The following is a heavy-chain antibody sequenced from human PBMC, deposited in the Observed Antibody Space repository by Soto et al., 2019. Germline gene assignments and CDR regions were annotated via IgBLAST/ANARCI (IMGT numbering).Heavy chain of an antibody. V-gene: IGHV3-48*03. Sequence: GSLRLSCAASGFTFSSYEMNWVRQAPGKGLEWVSYISSSGSTIYYADSVKGRFTISRDNAKNSLYLQMNSLRAEDTAVYYCARDNSLYWRGMDVWGQGTTVTVSS. CDR1: GFTFSSYE. J-gene: IGHJ6*02. CDR3: ARDNSLYWRGMDV. CDR2: ISSSGSTI. D-gene: IGHD2-8*02.